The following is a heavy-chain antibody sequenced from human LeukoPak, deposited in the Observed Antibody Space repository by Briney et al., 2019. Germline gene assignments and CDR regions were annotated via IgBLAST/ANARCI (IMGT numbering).Heavy chain of an antibody. J-gene: IGHJ4*02. CDR2: INPSGGST. CDR1: GYTFTSYY. V-gene: IGHV1-46*01. Sequence: ASVKVSCKVSGYTFTSYYMHWVRQAPGQGLEWMGIINPSGGSTSYAQKFQGRVTMTEDTSTDTAYMELSSLRSEDTAVYYCATSVVVPAASADYWGQGTLVTVSS. D-gene: IGHD2-2*01. CDR3: ATSVVVPAASADY.